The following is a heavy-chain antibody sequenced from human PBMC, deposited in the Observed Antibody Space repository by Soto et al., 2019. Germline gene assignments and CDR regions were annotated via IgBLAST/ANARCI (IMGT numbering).Heavy chain of an antibody. D-gene: IGHD6-19*01. V-gene: IGHV4-34*01. CDR1: GGSFSGYY. Sequence: QVQLQQWGAGLLKPSETLSLTCAVYGGSFSGYYWSWIRQPPGKGLEWIGEINHSGSTNYNPSLKSRVTISVDTSKNQFSLKLSSVTAADTAVYYCARVPYSSGWSPFDYWGQGTLVTVSS. J-gene: IGHJ4*02. CDR3: ARVPYSSGWSPFDY. CDR2: INHSGST.